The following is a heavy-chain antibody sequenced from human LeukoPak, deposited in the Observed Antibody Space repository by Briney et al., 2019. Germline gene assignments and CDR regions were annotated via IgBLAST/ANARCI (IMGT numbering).Heavy chain of an antibody. CDR1: DGSISTYA. J-gene: IGHJ3*02. D-gene: IGHD3-3*01. CDR2: IFYSGNT. V-gene: IGHV4-59*01. CDR3: ARATKADDFWSGYPGVFDI. Sequence: SETLSLTCTVSDGSISTYAWNWIRQPPGKTLEWIGYIFYSGNTNYSPPLESRLTMSVDTSKNQFSLNLISVTAADTAVYYCARATKADDFWSGYPGVFDIWGQGTMVTAS.